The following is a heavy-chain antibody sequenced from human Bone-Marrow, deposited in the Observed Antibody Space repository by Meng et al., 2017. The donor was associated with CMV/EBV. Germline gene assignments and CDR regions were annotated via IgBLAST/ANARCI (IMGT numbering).Heavy chain of an antibody. Sequence: SVKVSCKASGGTFSSYTISWVRQAPGQGLEWMGRIIPILGIANYAQKFQGRVTITADKSTSTAYMELSSLRSEDTAVYYCARSGRVSYGMDVWGQGTTVTVSS. CDR1: GGTFSSYT. V-gene: IGHV1-69*02. D-gene: IGHD3/OR15-3a*01. J-gene: IGHJ6*02. CDR3: ARSGRVSYGMDV. CDR2: IIPILGIA.